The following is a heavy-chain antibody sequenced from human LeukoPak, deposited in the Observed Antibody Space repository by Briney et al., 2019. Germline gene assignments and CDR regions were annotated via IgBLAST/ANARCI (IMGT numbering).Heavy chain of an antibody. CDR3: ARPASSEDYNFDY. D-gene: IGHD6-19*01. CDR1: GFTFSSYG. J-gene: IGHJ4*02. V-gene: IGHV3-33*01. CDR2: IWYDGSNK. Sequence: GRSLRLSCAASGFTFSSYGMHWVRQAPGKGLEWVAVIWYDGSNKYYADSVKGRFTISRDNSKNTLYLQMNSLRAEDTAVYYCARPASSEDYNFDYWGQGTLVTVSS.